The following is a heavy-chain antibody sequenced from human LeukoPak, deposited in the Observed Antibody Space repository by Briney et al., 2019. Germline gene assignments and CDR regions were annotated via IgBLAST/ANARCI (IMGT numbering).Heavy chain of an antibody. D-gene: IGHD3-10*01. J-gene: IGHJ4*02. CDR3: ARHFAHLDGENYFDY. CDR2: IYYSGST. CDR1: GGSISSSSYY. Sequence: SETLSLTCTVSGGSISSSSYYWGWIRQPPGKGLEWIGSIYYSGSTYYNPSLKSRVTISVDTSKNQFSLKLSSVTAADTAVYYCARHFAHLDGENYFDYWGQGTLVTVSS. V-gene: IGHV4-39*01.